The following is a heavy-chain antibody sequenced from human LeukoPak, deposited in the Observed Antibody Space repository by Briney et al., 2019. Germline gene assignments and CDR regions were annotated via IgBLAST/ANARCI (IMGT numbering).Heavy chain of an antibody. V-gene: IGHV4-4*07. CDR3: ARAAVTTSRYFQH. CDR2: IYTSGST. Sequence: SETLSFTCTFSGGSVSSYYWSWIRQPAGKGLEWIGRIYTSGSTNYNPFLKSRVTMSVDTSKNQFSLKLSSVTAADTAVYYCARAAVTTSRYFQHWGQGTLVTVSS. D-gene: IGHD4-17*01. J-gene: IGHJ1*01. CDR1: GGSVSSYY.